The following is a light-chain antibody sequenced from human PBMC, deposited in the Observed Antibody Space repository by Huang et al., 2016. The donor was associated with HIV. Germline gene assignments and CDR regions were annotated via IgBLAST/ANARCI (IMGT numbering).Light chain of an antibody. Sequence: EIVLTQSPATLSLSPGERATLSCRASQGVGGYLAWYQQKPGQAPRLLIYDTSTRATGIPASFSGSGSETDFTLTISSLEPEDFAVYYCQQPGSFGQGTKVDIK. CDR2: DTS. CDR3: QQPGS. V-gene: IGKV3D-11*01. J-gene: IGKJ2*01. CDR1: QGVGGY.